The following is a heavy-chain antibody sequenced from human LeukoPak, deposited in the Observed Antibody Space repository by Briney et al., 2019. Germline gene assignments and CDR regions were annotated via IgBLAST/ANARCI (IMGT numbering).Heavy chain of an antibody. Sequence: GGSLRLSCKGSGYSFTTYWISWVRQMPGKGLEWMGRIDPSDSYADYSPSFQGHVTISADKSISTAYLQWSSLKASDTAMYYCARWYSSGWYYFDYWGQGTLVTVSS. J-gene: IGHJ4*02. V-gene: IGHV5-10-1*01. D-gene: IGHD6-19*01. CDR3: ARWYSSGWYYFDY. CDR1: GYSFTTYW. CDR2: IDPSDSYA.